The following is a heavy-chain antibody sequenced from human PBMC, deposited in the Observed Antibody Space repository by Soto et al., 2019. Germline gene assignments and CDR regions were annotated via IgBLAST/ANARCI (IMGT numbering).Heavy chain of an antibody. Sequence: SETLSLTCTVSGVSISSSSYYWGWIRQPPGKGLEWIGSIYYSGSTYYNPSLKSRVTISVDTSKNQFSLKLSSVTAADTAVYYCARLSITMIVAGGFDYWGQGTLVTVSS. CDR2: IYYSGST. J-gene: IGHJ4*02. CDR3: ARLSITMIVAGGFDY. CDR1: GVSISSSSYY. D-gene: IGHD3-22*01. V-gene: IGHV4-39*01.